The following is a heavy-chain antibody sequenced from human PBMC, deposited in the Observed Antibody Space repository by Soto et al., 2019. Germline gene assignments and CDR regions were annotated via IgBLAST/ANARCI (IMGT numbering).Heavy chain of an antibody. CDR3: ARTIITMVRGVITKFDY. D-gene: IGHD3-10*01. J-gene: IGHJ4*02. Sequence: PSETLSLTCTGSGGSISSYYWSWIRQPPGKGLEWIGYIYYSGSTNYNPSLKSRVTISVDTSKNQFSLKLSSVTAADTAVYYCARTIITMVRGVITKFDYWGQGTLVTVSS. CDR1: GGSISSYY. V-gene: IGHV4-59*08. CDR2: IYYSGST.